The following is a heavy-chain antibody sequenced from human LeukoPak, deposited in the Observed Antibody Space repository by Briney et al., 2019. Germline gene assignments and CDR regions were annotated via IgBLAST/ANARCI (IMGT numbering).Heavy chain of an antibody. J-gene: IGHJ4*02. Sequence: GGSLRLSCAASGFTFSSYAMSWVRQAPGKGLEWVSAISGSGGSTYYADSVKGRFPISRDNSKNTLYLQMNSLRAEDTAVYYCAKKADYVWGSYRNYYFDYWGQGTLVTVSS. V-gene: IGHV3-23*01. D-gene: IGHD3-16*02. CDR2: ISGSGGST. CDR3: AKKADYVWGSYRNYYFDY. CDR1: GFTFSSYA.